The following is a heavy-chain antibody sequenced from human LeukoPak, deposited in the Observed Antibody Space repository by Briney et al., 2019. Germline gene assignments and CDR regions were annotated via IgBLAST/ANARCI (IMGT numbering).Heavy chain of an antibody. CDR1: GGSISSGGYS. CDR2: IHHSGST. Sequence: SETLSLTCAVSGGSISSGGYSWSWIRQPPGKGLEWIGYIHHSGSTYYNPSLKSRVTISVDRSKNQFSLNLTSVTAADTALYYCARRDYGMDVWGKGTTVTVSS. V-gene: IGHV4-30-2*01. J-gene: IGHJ6*04. CDR3: ARRDYGMDV.